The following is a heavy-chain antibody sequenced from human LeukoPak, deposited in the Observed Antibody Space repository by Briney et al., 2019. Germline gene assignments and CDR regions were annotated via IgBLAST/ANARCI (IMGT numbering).Heavy chain of an antibody. CDR3: ARDHSTVTTWVDY. CDR2: ISSGGTTI. V-gene: IGHV3-48*03. Sequence: GGSLRLSCAASGFTFSSYEMNWVRQAPGKGLGWVSYISSGGTTIYYADSVEGRFTISRDNAKNSLYLQMNSLRAEDTAVYYCARDHSTVTTWVDYWGQGTLVTVSS. CDR1: GFTFSSYE. J-gene: IGHJ4*02. D-gene: IGHD4-17*01.